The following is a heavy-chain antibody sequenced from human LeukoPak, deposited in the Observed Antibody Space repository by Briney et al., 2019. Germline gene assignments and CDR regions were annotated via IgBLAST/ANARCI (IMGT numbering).Heavy chain of an antibody. CDR3: AKFGSYATYFDY. J-gene: IGHJ4*02. CDR1: GFTIRSYS. CDR2: IKEDGSEK. V-gene: IGHV3-7*01. D-gene: IGHD1-26*01. Sequence: TGGSLRLSCAASGFTIRSYSMNWVRQAPGKGLEWVANIKEDGSEKYYVDSVKGRFTISRDNAKNLLYLQMNSLRAEDTAVYYCAKFGSYATYFDYWGQGTLVTVSS.